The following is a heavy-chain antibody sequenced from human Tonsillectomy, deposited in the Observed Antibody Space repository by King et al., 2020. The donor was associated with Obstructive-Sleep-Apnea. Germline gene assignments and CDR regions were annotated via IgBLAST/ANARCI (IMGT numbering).Heavy chain of an antibody. CDR2: ISSSSSTI. CDR1: GFTFSSYS. J-gene: IGHJ4*02. V-gene: IGHV3-48*04. Sequence: VQLVESGGGLVQPGGSLRLSCAASGFTFSSYSMNWVRQAPGKGLEWVSYISSSSSTIYYAYSVKGRFTISRDNAKNSLYLQMNSLRAEDTAVYYFASLGRGGYFDYWGQGTLVTVSS. CDR3: ASLGRGGYFDY. D-gene: IGHD2-15*01.